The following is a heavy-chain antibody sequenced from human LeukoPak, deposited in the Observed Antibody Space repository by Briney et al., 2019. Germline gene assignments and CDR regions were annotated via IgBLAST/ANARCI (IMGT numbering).Heavy chain of an antibody. D-gene: IGHD5-24*01. CDR2: ISWNSGSI. V-gene: IGHV3-9*01. Sequence: GGSLRLSCAASGFTFDDYAMHWVRQAPGKGLEWVSGISWNSGSIGYADSVKGRFTISRDNAKNSLYLQMNSLRAEDTALYYCAKDLSGPEMNWGQGTLVTVSS. J-gene: IGHJ4*02. CDR1: GFTFDDYA. CDR3: AKDLSGPEMN.